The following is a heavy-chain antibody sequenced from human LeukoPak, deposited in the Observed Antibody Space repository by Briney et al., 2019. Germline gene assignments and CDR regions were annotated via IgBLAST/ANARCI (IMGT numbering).Heavy chain of an antibody. J-gene: IGHJ3*02. CDR3: VRDHLWSFDI. Sequence: GGSLRLSCAASGFTFSSYSMNWVRQVPGKGPEWVSYITSSGTTIYYADSVKGRFTISRDDAKNSLYLQMNSLRAEDTAIYYCVRDHLWSFDIWGQGTVVTVSS. V-gene: IGHV3-48*04. CDR2: ITSSGTTI. D-gene: IGHD2-21*01. CDR1: GFTFSSYS.